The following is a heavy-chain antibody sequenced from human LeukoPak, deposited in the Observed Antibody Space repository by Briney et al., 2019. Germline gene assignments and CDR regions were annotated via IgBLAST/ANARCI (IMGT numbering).Heavy chain of an antibody. CDR2: ISGSGGST. J-gene: IGHJ4*02. Sequence: GGSLGLSCAASGFTFSSYAMSWVRQAPGKGLEWVSAISGSGGSTYYADSVKGRFTISRDNSKNTLYLQMNSLRAEDTAVYYCAKSVSGWYDYFDYWGQGTLVTVSS. CDR3: AKSVSGWYDYFDY. D-gene: IGHD6-19*01. V-gene: IGHV3-23*01. CDR1: GFTFSSYA.